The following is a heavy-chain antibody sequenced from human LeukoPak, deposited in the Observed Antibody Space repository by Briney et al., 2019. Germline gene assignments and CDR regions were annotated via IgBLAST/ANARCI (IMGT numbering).Heavy chain of an antibody. CDR1: GGSFSGYY. V-gene: IGHV4-34*01. CDR3: ARQDSNYGGDYFDY. D-gene: IGHD4-11*01. J-gene: IGHJ4*02. CDR2: INHSGST. Sequence: SETLSLTCAVYGGSFSGYYWSWIRQPPGKGLEWIGEINHSGSTNYNPSLKSRVTISVDTSKNQFSLMLSSVTAADTAVYYCARQDSNYGGDYFDYWGQGTLVTVSS.